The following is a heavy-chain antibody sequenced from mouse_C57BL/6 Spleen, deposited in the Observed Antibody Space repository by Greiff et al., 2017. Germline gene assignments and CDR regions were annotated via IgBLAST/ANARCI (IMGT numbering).Heavy chain of an antibody. CDR3: AREGKLGGYFDC. CDR2: ISDGGSYT. CDR1: GFTFSSYA. J-gene: IGHJ2*01. Sequence: EVHLVESGGGLVKPGGSLKLSCAASGFTFSSYAMSWVRQTPEKRLEWVATISDGGSYTYYPDNVKGRFTISRDNAKNNLYLQMSHLKSEDTAMYYCAREGKLGGYFDCWGQGTTLTVSS. D-gene: IGHD4-1*01. V-gene: IGHV5-4*01.